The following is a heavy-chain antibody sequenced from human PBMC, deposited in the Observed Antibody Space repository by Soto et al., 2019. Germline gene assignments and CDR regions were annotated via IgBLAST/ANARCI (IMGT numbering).Heavy chain of an antibody. Sequence: GGSLRLSCGASGFTFSSYAMSWVRQAPGKGLEWVSAISGSGGSTYYADSVKGRFTISRDNSKNTLYLQMNSLRAEDTAVFYCARMAVSGTFFDYWGQGTLVTVSS. CDR1: GFTFSSYA. V-gene: IGHV3-23*01. CDR3: ARMAVSGTFFDY. D-gene: IGHD6-19*01. CDR2: ISGSGGST. J-gene: IGHJ4*02.